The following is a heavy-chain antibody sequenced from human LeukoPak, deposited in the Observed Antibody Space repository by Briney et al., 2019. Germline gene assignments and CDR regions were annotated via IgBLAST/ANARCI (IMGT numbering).Heavy chain of an antibody. D-gene: IGHD3-9*01. CDR3: ARDSARYFDPR. CDR2: VSYDGRTI. Sequence: GGSLRLSCAASGFTFSNYGMHWVRQAPGKGLEWVAVVSYDGRTIYYADSVKGRFTISRDSSKNTLYLQMNSLRAEDTAVYYCARDSARYFDPRWGQGTLVTVSS. J-gene: IGHJ4*02. CDR1: GFTFSNYG. V-gene: IGHV3-30*03.